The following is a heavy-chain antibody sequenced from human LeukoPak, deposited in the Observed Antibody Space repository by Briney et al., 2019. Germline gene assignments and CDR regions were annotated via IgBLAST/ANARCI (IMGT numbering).Heavy chain of an antibody. CDR3: ARAQVVPAATYYYYYGMDV. CDR1: GFTFSDYY. V-gene: IGHV3-11*06. J-gene: IGHJ6*04. CDR2: ISTSSTYT. D-gene: IGHD2-2*01. Sequence: GGSLRLSCAASGFTFSDYYMNWIRLAPGKGLEWVSSISTSSTYTNYADSVRGRFTISRDNANNSLYLQMNSLRAEDTAVYYCARAQVVPAATYYYYYGMDVWGKGTTVTVSS.